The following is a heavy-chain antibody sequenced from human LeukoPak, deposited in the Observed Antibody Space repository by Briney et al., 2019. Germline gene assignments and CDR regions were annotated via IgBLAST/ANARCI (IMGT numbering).Heavy chain of an antibody. J-gene: IGHJ6*03. CDR2: ISSSGSKI. Sequence: GGSLRLSCSASGLTFSDYYMTWIRQAPGKGLEWVSYISSSGSKIYYADSVKGRFTISRDNAKNSLYLQMNSLRAEDTAVYYCARGVFGVITLRYYYYMDVWGKGTTVTVSS. CDR1: GLTFSDYY. D-gene: IGHD3-3*01. CDR3: ARGVFGVITLRYYYYMDV. V-gene: IGHV3-11*04.